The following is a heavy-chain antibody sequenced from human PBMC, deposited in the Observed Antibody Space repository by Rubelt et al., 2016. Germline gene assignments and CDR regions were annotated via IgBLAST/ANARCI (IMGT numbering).Heavy chain of an antibody. V-gene: IGHV4-39*07. D-gene: IGHD3-10*01. Sequence: QPQLQESGPGLVKPSETLSPTCTVSGGSISSSSYYWGWIRQPPGKGLEWIGSIYFSGSTYYNPSLKSRVTISVDTSKNQFSLKLSSVTAADTAVYYCARVGVRGVDFDYWGQGTLVTVSS. CDR2: IYFSGST. CDR3: ARVGVRGVDFDY. J-gene: IGHJ4*02. CDR1: GGSISSSSYY.